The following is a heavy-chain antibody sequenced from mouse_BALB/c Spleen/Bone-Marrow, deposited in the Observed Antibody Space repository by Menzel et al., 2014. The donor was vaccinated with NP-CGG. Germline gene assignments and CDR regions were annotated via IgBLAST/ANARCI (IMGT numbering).Heavy chain of an antibody. V-gene: IGHV1-14*01. CDR3: ARGGWLRAMDY. Sequence: EVKLQESGPELVKPGASVKMSCKASGYTFTSYVMHWVKQKPGQGLEWIGYINPYNDGTKYNEKFKGKATLTSDKSSSTAYMELSSLTSEDSAVYYCARGGWLRAMDYWGQGTSVTVSS. CDR1: GYTFTSYV. J-gene: IGHJ4*01. CDR2: INPYNDGT. D-gene: IGHD2-2*01.